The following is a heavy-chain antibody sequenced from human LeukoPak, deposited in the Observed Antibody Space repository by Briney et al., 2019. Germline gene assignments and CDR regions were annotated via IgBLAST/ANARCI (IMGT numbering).Heavy chain of an antibody. J-gene: IGHJ2*01. D-gene: IGHD6-6*01. V-gene: IGHV3-48*03. CDR2: ISSSGSTI. CDR3: ASKYNISSGWYFDL. CDR1: GFTFSSYE. Sequence: PGGSLRLSCAASGFTFSSYEMNWVRQAPGKGLEWVSYISSSGSTIYYADSVKGRFTISRDNAKSSLYLQMNSLRAEDTAVYYCASKYNISSGWYFDLWGRGTLVTVSS.